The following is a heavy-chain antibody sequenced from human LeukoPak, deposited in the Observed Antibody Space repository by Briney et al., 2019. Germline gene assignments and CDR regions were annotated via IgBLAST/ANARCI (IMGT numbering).Heavy chain of an antibody. J-gene: IGHJ3*02. D-gene: IGHD3-16*01. CDR3: ARRLGGADVFDI. CDR1: GYSFSSYW. V-gene: IGHV5-51*01. CDR2: IYPGDSDS. Sequence: GESLKISRKGSGYSFSSYWIAWVRQMPGKGLEWMGIIYPGDSDSKYSRSFQGQVTTSADKSINTAYLQWSSLKASDSAMYYCARRLGGADVFDIWGQGTMVTVSS.